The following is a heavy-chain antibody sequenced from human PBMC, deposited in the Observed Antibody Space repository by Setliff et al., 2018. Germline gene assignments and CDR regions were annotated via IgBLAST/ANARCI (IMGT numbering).Heavy chain of an antibody. CDR1: GFTLNTYG. V-gene: IGHV3-30*02. CDR2: IRSGGNKK. J-gene: IGHJ3*01. D-gene: IGHD3-10*01. Sequence: PGGSLRLSCAASGFTLNTYGISWVRQAPGKGLEWVTFIRSGGNKKYFGDSVEGRFSISRDNSKNTVYLQMNSLKIEDTAVYFCAKEQEITLVPGKIPDAFDVWGQGTMVTVSS. CDR3: AKEQEITLVPGKIPDAFDV.